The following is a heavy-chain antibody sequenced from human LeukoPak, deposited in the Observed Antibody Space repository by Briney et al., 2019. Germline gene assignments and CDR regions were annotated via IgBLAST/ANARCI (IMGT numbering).Heavy chain of an antibody. J-gene: IGHJ4*02. Sequence: GGSLRLSCAASGFTFSNYAMSWVRQTPGKGLEWVSSVSSSGVNTYYADSVKGRFTISRDNSRNTVYLQISSLRAEDTAVYYCAKRDRPCSGDCSAPYYFDYWGQGTLVTVSS. CDR2: VSSSGVNT. CDR3: AKRDRPCSGDCSAPYYFDY. D-gene: IGHD2-21*02. CDR1: GFTFSNYA. V-gene: IGHV3-23*01.